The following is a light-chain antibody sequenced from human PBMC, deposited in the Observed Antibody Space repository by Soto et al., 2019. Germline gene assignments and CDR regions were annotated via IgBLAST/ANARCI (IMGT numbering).Light chain of an antibody. Sequence: QSVLTQPPSVSGAPGXRVTISCTGSSSNIGAGSDVHWYQQLPGTAPKLLIYGNSNRPSGVPDRFSGSKSGTSASLDITGHQAEDEADYYCQSYDSSLSGPVFGGGTQRAVL. CDR2: GNS. J-gene: IGLJ3*02. V-gene: IGLV1-40*01. CDR1: SSNIGAGSD. CDR3: QSYDSSLSGPV.